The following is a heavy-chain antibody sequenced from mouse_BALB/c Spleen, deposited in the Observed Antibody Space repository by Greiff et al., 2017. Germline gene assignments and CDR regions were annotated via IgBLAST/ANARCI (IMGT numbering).Heavy chain of an antibody. Sequence: EVKLMESGPELVKPGASVKISCKASGYSFTGYNMNWVKQSNGKSLEWIGNIDPYYGGTSYNQKFKGKATLTVDKSSSTAYMQLKSLTSEDSAVYYCARTLTTACAMDYWGQGTSVTVSS. CDR2: IDPYYGGT. CDR1: GYSFTGYN. V-gene: IGHV1S135*01. J-gene: IGHJ4*01. D-gene: IGHD1-2*01. CDR3: ARTLTTACAMDY.